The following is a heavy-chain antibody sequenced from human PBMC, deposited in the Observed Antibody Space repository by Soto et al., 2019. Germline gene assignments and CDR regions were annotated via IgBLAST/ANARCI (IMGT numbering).Heavy chain of an antibody. CDR3: ARGTHDILTGYYMGWFDP. J-gene: IGHJ5*02. Sequence: GGSLRLSCAASGFTFSSYGMHWVRQAPGKGLEWVAVIWYDGSNKYYADSVKGRFTISRDNSKNTLYLQMNSLRAEDTAVYYCARGTHDILTGYYMGWFDPWGQGTLVTVSS. CDR2: IWYDGSNK. V-gene: IGHV3-33*01. CDR1: GFTFSSYG. D-gene: IGHD3-9*01.